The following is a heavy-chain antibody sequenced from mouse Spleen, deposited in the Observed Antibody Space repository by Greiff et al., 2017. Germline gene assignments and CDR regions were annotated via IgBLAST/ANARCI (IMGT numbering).Heavy chain of an antibody. J-gene: IGHJ4*01. V-gene: IGHV1-69*01. Sequence: VQLQQPGAELVMPGASVKLSCKASGYTFTSYWMHWVKQRPGQGLEWIGEIDPSDSYTNYNQKFKGKATLTVDKSSSTAYMQLSSLTSEDSAVYYCARNMATAKAMDYWGQGTSVTVSS. CDR1: GYTFTSYW. D-gene: IGHD1-2*01. CDR3: ARNMATAKAMDY. CDR2: IDPSDSYT.